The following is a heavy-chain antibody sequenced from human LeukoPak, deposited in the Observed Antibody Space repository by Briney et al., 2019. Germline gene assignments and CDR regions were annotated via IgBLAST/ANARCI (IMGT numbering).Heavy chain of an antibody. D-gene: IGHD4-17*01. CDR2: ISSSSSYI. CDR3: ARGMTTVTTRFDP. J-gene: IGHJ5*02. CDR1: GFTFSSYS. V-gene: IGHV3-21*01. Sequence: GGSLRLSCAASGFTFSSYSMNWVRQAPGKGLEWFSSISSSSSYIYYADSVKGRFTISRDNAKNSLYLQMNSLRAEDTAVYYCARGMTTVTTRFDPWGQGTLVTVSS.